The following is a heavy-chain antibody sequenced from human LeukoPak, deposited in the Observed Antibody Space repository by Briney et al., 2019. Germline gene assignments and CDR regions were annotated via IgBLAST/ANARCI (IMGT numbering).Heavy chain of an antibody. Sequence: QSGGSLRLSCAASGFTFSSYWMHWVRQVPGKGQVWVSRINSDGSSTSYADSVKGRFTISRDNAKNTLYVQMNSLRAEDTAVYYCSTGSGHAFDIWGRGTMVTVSS. CDR1: GFTFSSYW. D-gene: IGHD3-10*01. CDR2: INSDGSST. CDR3: STGSGHAFDI. J-gene: IGHJ3*02. V-gene: IGHV3-74*01.